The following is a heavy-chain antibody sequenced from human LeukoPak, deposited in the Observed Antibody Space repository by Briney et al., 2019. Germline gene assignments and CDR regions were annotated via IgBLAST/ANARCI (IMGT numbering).Heavy chain of an antibody. J-gene: IGHJ5*02. CDR1: GGSISSGDYY. Sequence: PSQTLSLTCTVSGGSISSGDYYWSWIRQPPGKGLEWIGYIYYSGSTYYNPSLKSRVTISVDTSMNQFSLKLSSVTAADTAVYYCARGFYYGSGNWFDPWGQGTLVTVSS. CDR2: IYYSGST. CDR3: ARGFYYGSGNWFDP. D-gene: IGHD3-10*01. V-gene: IGHV4-30-4*01.